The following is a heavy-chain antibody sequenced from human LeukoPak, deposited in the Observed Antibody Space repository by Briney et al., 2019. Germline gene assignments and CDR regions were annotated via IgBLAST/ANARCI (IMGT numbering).Heavy chain of an antibody. J-gene: IGHJ4*02. CDR1: GYTYTSYW. D-gene: IGHD3-16*02. Sequence: GESLKISCKSSGYTYTSYWIGWVRQMPGKGLEWMGSIYPGDSKIRYRPPFQGQVIISADRSISTAYLQWSSLKASDTAIYFCARMIGLGEVSPYFDYWGQGTLVTVSS. V-gene: IGHV5-51*01. CDR2: IYPGDSKI. CDR3: ARMIGLGEVSPYFDY.